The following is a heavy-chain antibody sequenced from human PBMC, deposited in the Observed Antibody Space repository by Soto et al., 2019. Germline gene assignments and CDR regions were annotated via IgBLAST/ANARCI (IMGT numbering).Heavy chain of an antibody. D-gene: IGHD6-19*01. Sequence: SETLSLTCTVSGYSISSGSYWGWIRQPPGKGPEWIASIYHGGTTFYNPSLKSRITISVDTSHNQFSLNLRSVTAADAAVYYCAGAHFMVVAGSTLDYGGHGPLVPVS. CDR3: AGAHFMVVAGSTLDY. V-gene: IGHV4-38-2*02. CDR2: IYHGGTT. CDR1: GYSISSGSY. J-gene: IGHJ4*01.